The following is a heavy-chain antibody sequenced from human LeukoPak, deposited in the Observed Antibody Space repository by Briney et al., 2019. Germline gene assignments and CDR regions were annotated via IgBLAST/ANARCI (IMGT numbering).Heavy chain of an antibody. V-gene: IGHV3-48*04. J-gene: IGHJ4*02. CDR2: IDESGSVT. CDR3: AKYDTSGYYYVFDD. D-gene: IGHD3-22*01. CDR1: AFNFNNYN. Sequence: GGSLRLSCAASAFNFNNYNMNWVCQAPGKGPEWVSYIDESGSVTKYADSVKGRFTISRDNAKKSLYLRMISLRAEDTAVYYCAKYDTSGYYYVFDDWGQGTLVTVSS.